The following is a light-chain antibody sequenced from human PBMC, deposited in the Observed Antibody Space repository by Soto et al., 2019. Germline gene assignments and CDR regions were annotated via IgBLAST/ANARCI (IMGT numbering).Light chain of an antibody. Sequence: DIQMTQSPSSLSTSVGDRVTITCRASQYIGTYLNWYQQKPGKAPKLLGSSASRLQSGGPSTFSGSGSGTDCSLTISRRQPGDFATYYCQQSFTIPWTFGQGTKVEIK. V-gene: IGKV1-39*01. CDR1: QYIGTY. CDR2: SAS. CDR3: QQSFTIPWT. J-gene: IGKJ1*01.